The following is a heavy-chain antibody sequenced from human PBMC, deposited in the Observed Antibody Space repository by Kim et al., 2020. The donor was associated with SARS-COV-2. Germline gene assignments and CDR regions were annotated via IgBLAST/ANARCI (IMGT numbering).Heavy chain of an antibody. CDR3: AKDRLFITMVRGATDY. CDR2: ISGSGGST. Sequence: GGSLRLSCAASGFTFSNYAMSWVRQAPGKGLEWVSSISGSGGSTYYADSVRGRFTISRDNSKDTLYLQMDSMRAEDTAVYYCAKDRLFITMVRGATDYWGQGTLVTVSS. V-gene: IGHV3-23*01. CDR1: GFTFSNYA. D-gene: IGHD3-10*01. J-gene: IGHJ4*02.